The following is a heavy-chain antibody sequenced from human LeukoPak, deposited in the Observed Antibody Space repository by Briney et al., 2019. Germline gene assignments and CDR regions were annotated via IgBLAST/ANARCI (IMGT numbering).Heavy chain of an antibody. CDR1: GFTVSSNY. V-gene: IGHV3-23*01. CDR2: ISGSGGST. D-gene: IGHD3-16*02. J-gene: IGHJ4*02. Sequence: PGGSLRLSCAASGFTVSSNYMSWVRQAPGKGLEWVSAISGSGGSTYYADSVKGRFTISRDNSKNTLFLQMNSLRAEDTAVYYCAKVLDDYIWGSYRYFDYWGQGTLVTVSS. CDR3: AKVLDDYIWGSYRYFDY.